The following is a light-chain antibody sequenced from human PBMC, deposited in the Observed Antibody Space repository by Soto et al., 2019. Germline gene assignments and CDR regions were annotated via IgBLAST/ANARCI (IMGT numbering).Light chain of an antibody. CDR3: SSLTTSSTWV. V-gene: IGLV2-14*03. CDR2: DVS. CDR1: SSDIGSSNH. J-gene: IGLJ3*02. Sequence: QSVLTQPASVSDSPGQSITISCIGTSSDIGSSNHVSWHQQHPGQAPKLMIYDVSYRPSGVSNRFSGSKSGNTASLIISGLQPEDEADYYCSSLTTSSTWVFGGGTKLTVL.